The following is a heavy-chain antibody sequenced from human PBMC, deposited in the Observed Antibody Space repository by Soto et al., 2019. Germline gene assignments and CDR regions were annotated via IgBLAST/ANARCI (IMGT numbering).Heavy chain of an antibody. V-gene: IGHV1-18*01. D-gene: IGHD2-15*01. CDR3: ARDCTGCSCFCIY. CDR1: GYTLTNYA. Sequence: QVQLVQSAAEVKKPGASVKVSCKASGYTLTNYAISWVRQAPGQGPEWMGWINTYNGNSNYAQKFQGRVTMTTDTSTNTAYMELRSLRSDDTAVYYCARDCTGCSCFCIYWGQGTLVTVSS. CDR2: INTYNGNS. J-gene: IGHJ4*02.